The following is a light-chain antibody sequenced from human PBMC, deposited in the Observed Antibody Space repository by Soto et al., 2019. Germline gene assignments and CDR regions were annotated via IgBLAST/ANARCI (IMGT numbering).Light chain of an antibody. CDR2: DVS. CDR1: SSDIGGYNY. Sequence: QSALTQPASVSGSPGQSITISCTGSSSDIGGYNYVTWYQQHPGTAPKLMIYDVSYRPSGVSSRFSGSKSGNTASLTISGLQAEDEADYYCSSYTSSRTYVFGTGTKLTVL. V-gene: IGLV2-14*03. J-gene: IGLJ1*01. CDR3: SSYTSSRTYV.